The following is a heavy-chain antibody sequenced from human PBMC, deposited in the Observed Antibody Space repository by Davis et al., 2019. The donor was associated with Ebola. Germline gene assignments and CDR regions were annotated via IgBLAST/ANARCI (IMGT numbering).Heavy chain of an antibody. CDR1: GYTFTGYY. D-gene: IGHD1-26*01. V-gene: IGHV1-24*01. J-gene: IGHJ6*04. Sequence: ASVKVSCKASGYTFTGYYLHWVRQAPGQGLEWMGGFDPEDGETIYAQKFQGRVSMTEDTSTDTAYMELSSLRSEDTAVYYCARDGGSGSYTYYYGMDVWGKGTTVTVSS. CDR3: ARDGGSGSYTYYYGMDV. CDR2: FDPEDGET.